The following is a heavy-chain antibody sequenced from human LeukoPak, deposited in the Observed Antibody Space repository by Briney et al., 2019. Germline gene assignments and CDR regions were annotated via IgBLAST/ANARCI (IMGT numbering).Heavy chain of an antibody. Sequence: SGPALVKPTQTLTLTCTFSGFSLTTPRMCVTWIRQPPGKALAWLARIDWDDDKYYSTSLKSRLTISKDTSKNQVVLTMTNMDPEDTATYYCARSPGDYFYQSGMDVWGQGTTVTVSS. V-gene: IGHV2-70*11. CDR3: ARSPGDYFYQSGMDV. J-gene: IGHJ6*02. D-gene: IGHD1-14*01. CDR1: GFSLTTPRMC. CDR2: IDWDDDK.